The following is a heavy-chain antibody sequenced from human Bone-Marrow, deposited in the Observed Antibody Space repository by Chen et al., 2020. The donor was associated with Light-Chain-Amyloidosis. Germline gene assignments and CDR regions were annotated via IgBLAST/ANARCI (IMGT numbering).Heavy chain of an antibody. D-gene: IGHD5-12*01. CDR2: IYPDDSDA. J-gene: IGHJ4*02. CDR3: ARRRDGYNFDY. Sequence: GYTFPNYWIGCVRQMPVKGLEWMGVIYPDDSDARYSPSFEGQVTISADKSITTAYLQWRSLKASDTAMYYCARRRDGYNFDYWGQGTLVTVSS. CDR1: GYTFPNYW. V-gene: IGHV5-51*01.